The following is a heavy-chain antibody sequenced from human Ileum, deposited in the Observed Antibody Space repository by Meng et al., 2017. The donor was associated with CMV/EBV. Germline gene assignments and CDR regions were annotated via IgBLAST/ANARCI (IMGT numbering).Heavy chain of an antibody. V-gene: IGHV4-38-2*02. CDR1: GYSISSGYY. CDR2: IYHSGST. D-gene: IGHD4-23*01. CDR3: ARARGTLKSGNLDY. Sequence: SETLSLTCTVSGYSISSGYYWGWIRQPPGKGLEWIGSIYHSGSTYYNPSLKSRVTISVDTSKNQFSLKLSSVTAADTAVYYCARARGTLKSGNLDYWGQGTLVTVSS. J-gene: IGHJ4*02.